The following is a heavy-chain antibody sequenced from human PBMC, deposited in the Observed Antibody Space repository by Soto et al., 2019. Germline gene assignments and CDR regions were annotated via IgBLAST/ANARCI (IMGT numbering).Heavy chain of an antibody. CDR3: AREIAHYYDSSGYYYGSDY. Sequence: ASVKVSCKASGYTFTGYYMHWVRQAPGQGLEWMGWISPYNGNTNYAQKLQGRVTMTTDTSTSTAYMELRSLRSDDTAVYYCAREIAHYYDSSGYYYGSDYWGQGTLVTVSS. J-gene: IGHJ4*02. V-gene: IGHV1-18*04. D-gene: IGHD3-22*01. CDR1: GYTFTGYY. CDR2: ISPYNGNT.